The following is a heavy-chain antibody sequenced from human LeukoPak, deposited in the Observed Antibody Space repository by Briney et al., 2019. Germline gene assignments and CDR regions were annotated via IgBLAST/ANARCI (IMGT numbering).Heavy chain of an antibody. CDR1: GFTVSSNY. J-gene: IGHJ4*02. CDR2: IYSGGST. CDR3: AKDLGAGGGSVFDS. D-gene: IGHD3-10*01. Sequence: PGGSLRLSCAASGFTVSSNYMSWVRQAPGKGLEWVSVIYSGGSTYYADSVKGRFTISRDNSKNTLHLQMSSPRAEDTAVYYCAKDLGAGGGSVFDSWGQGTLVTVSS. V-gene: IGHV3-53*01.